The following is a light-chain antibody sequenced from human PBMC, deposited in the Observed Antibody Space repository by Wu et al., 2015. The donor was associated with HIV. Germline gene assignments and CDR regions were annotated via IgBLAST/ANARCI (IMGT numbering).Light chain of an antibody. J-gene: IGKJ1*01. V-gene: IGKV1-5*03. CDR3: QQYNIYSTWT. CDR2: WAS. Sequence: DIQMTQSPSTLSASVGERVTMTCRASESLSSRVAWYQQKPGKGPQLLIYWASTLERGAPSRFSGSGSGTEFTLTIDSLQPDDFATYFCQQYNIYSTWTFGQGTKVEMK. CDR1: ESLSSR.